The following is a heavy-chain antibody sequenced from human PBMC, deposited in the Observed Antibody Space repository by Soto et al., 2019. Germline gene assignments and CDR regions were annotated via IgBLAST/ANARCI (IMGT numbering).Heavy chain of an antibody. D-gene: IGHD6-6*01. V-gene: IGHV1-3*01. CDR1: GYTFISYA. CDR2: INAGTGNT. CDR3: AGGCIEALYCSVDY. J-gene: IGHJ4*02. Sequence: ASVKVSCKASGYTFISYALHWVRQAPGQRLEWMGWINAGTGNTKYSQNFQDRVTITRDTSASTAYMELSSLRSEDTAVYYCAGGCIEALYCSVDYWGQGTLVTVSS.